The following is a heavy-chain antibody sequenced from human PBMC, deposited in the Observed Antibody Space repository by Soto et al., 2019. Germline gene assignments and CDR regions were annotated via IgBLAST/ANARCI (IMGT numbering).Heavy chain of an antibody. V-gene: IGHV3-33*01. CDR2: IWYDGSNK. Sequence: GGSLRLSCAASGFTFSSYGMHWVRQAPGKGLEWVAVIWYDGSNKYYADSVKGRFTISRDNSKNTLYLQMNSLRAEDTAMYYWARDYYSSSWYVDYYYGMDVWGQGTTVTVSS. CDR3: ARDYYSSSWYVDYYYGMDV. J-gene: IGHJ6*02. D-gene: IGHD6-13*01. CDR1: GFTFSSYG.